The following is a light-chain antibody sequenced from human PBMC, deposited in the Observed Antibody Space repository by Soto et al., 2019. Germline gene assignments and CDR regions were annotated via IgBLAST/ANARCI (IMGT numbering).Light chain of an antibody. Sequence: EIVMTQSPATLSVSPGARATLSCRASQSVSSDLAWYHQKPGQAPRLLIYGASTRATGIPARFSGSGSGTEFTLTISSLQSEDFAVYYCQQYGSSRWTFGQGTKVDIK. CDR2: GAS. J-gene: IGKJ1*01. V-gene: IGKV3-15*01. CDR3: QQYGSSRWT. CDR1: QSVSSD.